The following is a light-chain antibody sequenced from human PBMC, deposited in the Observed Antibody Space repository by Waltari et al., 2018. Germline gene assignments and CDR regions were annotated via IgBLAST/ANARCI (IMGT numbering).Light chain of an antibody. Sequence: QSALTQPRSVSASPGQSVTIPRTGIKDDVGASTYVSWYLQHPGHAPKLLIYDVNKRPSGVPDRFSGSSSGSTASLTIAGLQTEDEAHYYCCSYAGSRKVFGGGTKLTVL. V-gene: IGLV2-11*01. CDR2: DVN. J-gene: IGLJ2*01. CDR1: KDDVGASTY. CDR3: CSYAGSRKV.